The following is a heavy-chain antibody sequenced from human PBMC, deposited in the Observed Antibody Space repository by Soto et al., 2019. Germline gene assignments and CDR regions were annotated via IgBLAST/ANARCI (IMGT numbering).Heavy chain of an antibody. J-gene: IGHJ4*02. CDR3: ARDEGGYGAARAFDY. Sequence: SETLSLTCTVSGGSISSGDYYWSWIRQPPGKGLEWIGYIYYSGSTYYNPSLKSRVTISVDTSKNQFSLKLSSVTAADTAVYYCARDEGGYGAARAFDYWGQGTLVTVSS. V-gene: IGHV4-30-4*01. D-gene: IGHD5-12*01. CDR1: GGSISSGDYY. CDR2: IYYSGST.